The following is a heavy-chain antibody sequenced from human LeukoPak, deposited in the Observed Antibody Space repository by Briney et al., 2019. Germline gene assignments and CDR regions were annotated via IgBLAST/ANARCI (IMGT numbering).Heavy chain of an antibody. D-gene: IGHD1-26*01. CDR2: IKQDGSEK. J-gene: IGHJ4*02. Sequence: GGSLRLSCAASGFTFSSYAMSWVRQAPGKGLEWVANIKQDGSEKYYVDSVKGRFTISRDNAKNSLYLQMNSLRAEDTAVYYCARVSGSYYYFDYWGQGTLVTVSS. CDR3: ARVSGSYYYFDY. V-gene: IGHV3-7*01. CDR1: GFTFSSYA.